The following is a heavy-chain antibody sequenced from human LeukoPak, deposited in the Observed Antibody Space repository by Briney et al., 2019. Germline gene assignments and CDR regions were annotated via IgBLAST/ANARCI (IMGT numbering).Heavy chain of an antibody. J-gene: IGHJ4*02. Sequence: SETLSLTCTVSGGSFSGYYWSWIRQPPGKGLEWIGEINHSGSTNYNPSLKSRVTISVDTSKNQFSLKLSSVTAADTAVYYCARGPSPKYYDFWSGYRTRFDYWGQGTLVTVSS. V-gene: IGHV4-34*01. CDR3: ARGPSPKYYDFWSGYRTRFDY. CDR1: GGSFSGYY. CDR2: INHSGST. D-gene: IGHD3-3*01.